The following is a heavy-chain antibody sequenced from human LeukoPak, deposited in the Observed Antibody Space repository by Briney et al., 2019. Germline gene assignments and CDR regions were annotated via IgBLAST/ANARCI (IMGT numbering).Heavy chain of an antibody. CDR3: ARGSYCSSTSCYGTWFDP. CDR2: INSDGSST. CDR1: GFTSRTYW. V-gene: IGHV3-74*01. J-gene: IGHJ5*02. D-gene: IGHD2-2*01. Sequence: GGSLRLSCAASGFTSRTYWMHSVRQAPERGLWWVSRINSDGSSTSYADSVKGRFTISRDNAKNTLYLQMNSLRAEDTAVYYCARGSYCSSTSCYGTWFDPWGQGTLVTVSS.